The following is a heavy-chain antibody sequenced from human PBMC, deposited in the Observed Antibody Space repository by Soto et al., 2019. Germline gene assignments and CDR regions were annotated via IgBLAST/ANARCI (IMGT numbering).Heavy chain of an antibody. CDR2: ISASGGTT. CDR1: GFTFSSYA. D-gene: IGHD2-2*01. J-gene: IGHJ3*02. Sequence: EVQLLESGGGLVQPGGSLRLSCAASGFTFSSYAMSWVRQAPGKGLEWVSAISASGGTTYYADSVRGRFTISRDNSKNTLFLQMNRLRAEDTAVYYCAKVVYQPLRVLTAFDIWGQGTMATVSS. V-gene: IGHV3-23*01. CDR3: AKVVYQPLRVLTAFDI.